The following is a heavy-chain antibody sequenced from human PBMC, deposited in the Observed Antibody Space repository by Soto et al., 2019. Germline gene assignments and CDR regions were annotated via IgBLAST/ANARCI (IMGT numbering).Heavy chain of an antibody. CDR3: ARAGTYGPWCDY. J-gene: IGHJ4*02. CDR2: IYYSGST. Sequence: SETLSLTCTVSGGSISSYYWSWIRQPPGKGLEWIGYIYYSGSTNYNPSLKSRVTISVDTSKNQFSLKLSSVTAADTAVYYCARAGTYGPWCDYWGQGTLVTVSS. D-gene: IGHD1-7*01. V-gene: IGHV4-59*01. CDR1: GGSISSYY.